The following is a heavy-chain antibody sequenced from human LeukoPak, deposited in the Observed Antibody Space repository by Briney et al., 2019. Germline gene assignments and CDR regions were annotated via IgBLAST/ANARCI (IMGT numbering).Heavy chain of an antibody. CDR2: IIPMFGTA. Sequence: GASVQVSCKASGGTFSSYAISWVRQAPGQGLEWMGGIIPMFGTANYAQKIQGRVTITADKFTSTAYMELSSLRSEDTAVYYCACQIEVGATHRGFYYYMDVWGKGTTVTVSS. CDR1: GGTFSSYA. V-gene: IGHV1-69*06. D-gene: IGHD1-26*01. J-gene: IGHJ6*03. CDR3: ACQIEVGATHRGFYYYMDV.